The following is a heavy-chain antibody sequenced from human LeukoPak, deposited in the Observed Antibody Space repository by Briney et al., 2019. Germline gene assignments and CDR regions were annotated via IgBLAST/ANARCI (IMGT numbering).Heavy chain of an antibody. J-gene: IGHJ4*02. V-gene: IGHV4-39*07. Sequence: PSETLSLTCTVSGGSISSSSYYWGWIRQPPGKGLEWIGSIYSSGSTCYNPSLKSRVTISLDTSKNQFSLKLSSVTAADTAVYYCAIQFLNFYDSSGYPPDYWGQGILVTVSS. CDR3: AIQFLNFYDSSGYPPDY. CDR1: GGSISSSSYY. CDR2: IYSSGST. D-gene: IGHD3-22*01.